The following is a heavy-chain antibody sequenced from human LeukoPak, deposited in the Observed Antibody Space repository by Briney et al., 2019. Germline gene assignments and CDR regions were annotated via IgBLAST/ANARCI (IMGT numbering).Heavy chain of an antibody. Sequence: SETLSLACSVSGGSISSYYWSWIRQPPGKGLEWIGYIYYSGSTNYNPSLKSRVTISVDTSKNQFSLKLSFVTAADTAVYYCARGRSFYYYYGMDVWGQGTTVTVSS. D-gene: IGHD1-26*01. CDR1: GGSISSYY. J-gene: IGHJ6*02. CDR3: ARGRSFYYYYGMDV. V-gene: IGHV4-59*12. CDR2: IYYSGST.